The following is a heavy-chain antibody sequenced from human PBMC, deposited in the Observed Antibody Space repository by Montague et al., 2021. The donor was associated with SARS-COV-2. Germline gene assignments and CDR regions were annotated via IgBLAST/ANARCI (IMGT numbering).Heavy chain of an antibody. D-gene: IGHD5-12*01. CDR1: GGSISSGSYY. J-gene: IGHJ4*02. CDR2: IYTSGTX. Sequence: TLSLTCTVSGGSISSGSYYWSWIRQPAGKGLEWFGRIYTSGTXXYSFSLKSPVTISVDTSKNQFSLKLTSVTAADTAVYYCARAHSGSWAHLDDWGQGSLVTVSS. CDR3: ARAHSGSWAHLDD. V-gene: IGHV4-61*02.